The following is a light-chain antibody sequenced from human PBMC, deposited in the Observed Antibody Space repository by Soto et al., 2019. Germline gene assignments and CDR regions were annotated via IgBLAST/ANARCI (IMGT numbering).Light chain of an antibody. J-gene: IGKJ4*01. CDR1: QSVSSN. CDR2: VAS. CDR3: QQYNVWPLT. Sequence: EIVMTQSPATLSVSPGERATLSCRASQSVSSNLAWYQQKPGQTPKLLLYVASTMATGIPARFSGSGSGTEFTLTISSLQSEDFAVYYCQQYNVWPLTFGGGTKVEFK. V-gene: IGKV3-15*01.